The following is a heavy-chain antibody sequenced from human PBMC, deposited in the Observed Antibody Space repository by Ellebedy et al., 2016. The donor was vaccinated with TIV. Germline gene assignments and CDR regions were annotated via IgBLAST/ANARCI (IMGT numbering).Heavy chain of an antibody. D-gene: IGHD3-3*01. CDR2: INNDGSET. J-gene: IGHJ4*02. CDR3: ARRRSGDGWGLDY. CDR1: QFTFSNLW. V-gene: IGHV3-7*03. Sequence: GESLKISCVASQFTFSNLWMSWVRQAPGTGLEWVANINNDGSETYYVDSIKGRFTISRDNAKNSLALQMTSVRVEDTAVYYCARRRSGDGWGLDYWGQGRLVTVSS.